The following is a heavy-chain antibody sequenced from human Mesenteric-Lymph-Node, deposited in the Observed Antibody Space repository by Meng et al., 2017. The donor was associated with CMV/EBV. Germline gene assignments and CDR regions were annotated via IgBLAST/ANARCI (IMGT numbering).Heavy chain of an antibody. V-gene: IGHV1-2*02. Sequence: ASVKVSCKASGYTFTGYYMHWVRQAPGQGLEWMGWINPNSGGTNYAQKFQGRVTMTRDTSISTAYMELSSLRSEDTAVYYCARVGSSSWYGGWDYWGQGTLVTVSS. CDR1: GYTFTGYY. J-gene: IGHJ4*02. CDR2: INPNSGGT. D-gene: IGHD6-13*01. CDR3: ARVGSSSWYGGWDY.